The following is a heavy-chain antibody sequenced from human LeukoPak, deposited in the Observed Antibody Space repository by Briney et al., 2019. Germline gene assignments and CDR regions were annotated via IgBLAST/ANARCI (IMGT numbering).Heavy chain of an antibody. V-gene: IGHV5-51*01. CDR2: IYPGDSEI. Sequence: GESLKISCKGSGYIFTSYWIGWVRQLPGKGLEWMGTIYPGDSEIRYSPSFQGEVTISAAKSISSAYVQWSSLRASDTAMYYCAKVMIYYYYMDVWGKGTTVTVSS. D-gene: IGHD2-21*01. J-gene: IGHJ6*03. CDR3: AKVMIYYYYMDV. CDR1: GYIFTSYW.